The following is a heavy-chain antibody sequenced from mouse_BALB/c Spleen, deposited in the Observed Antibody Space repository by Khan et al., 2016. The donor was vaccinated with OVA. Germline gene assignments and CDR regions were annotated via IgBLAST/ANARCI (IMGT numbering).Heavy chain of an antibody. D-gene: IGHD2-14*01. CDR3: ARGYDFFAY. J-gene: IGHJ3*01. CDR1: GYSFTLYY. CDR2: VNPNTGGS. V-gene: IGHV1-26*01. Sequence: VHVKQSGPDLVKPGASVKISCKASGYSFTLYYMTWVKQSHGKSLEWIGRVNPNTGGSDYNQEFKGKAILTGDKSSNTAYMELHSLTSEDSAVYYCARGYDFFAYWGQGTLVTVSA.